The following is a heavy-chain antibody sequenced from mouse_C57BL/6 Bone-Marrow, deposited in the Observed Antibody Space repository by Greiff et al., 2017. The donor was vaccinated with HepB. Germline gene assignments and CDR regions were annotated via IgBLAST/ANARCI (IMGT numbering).Heavy chain of an antibody. V-gene: IGHV2-2*01. CDR3: ARVWEAMDY. CDR1: GFSLTSYG. CDR2: IWSGGST. J-gene: IGHJ4*01. D-gene: IGHD4-1*01. Sequence: QVQLQQSGPGLVQPSQSLSITCTVSGFSLTSYGVHWVRQSPGKGLEWLGVIWSGGSTDYNAAFISRLSISKDNSKSQVFFKMNSLQADDTAIYYCARVWEAMDYWGQGTSVTVSS.